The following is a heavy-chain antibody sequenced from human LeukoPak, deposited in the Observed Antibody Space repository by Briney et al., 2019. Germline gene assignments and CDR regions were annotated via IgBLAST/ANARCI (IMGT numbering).Heavy chain of an antibody. Sequence: PGGSLRLSCAASGFTFGDYAMHWVRQAPGKSLEWISLINWDGGDTYYADSVRGRFTISRDNSKNSLYLQMNSLRAEDTALYYCAKDGSSVGTLMRVYYYYYMDVWGKGTTVTVSS. CDR2: INWDGGDT. V-gene: IGHV3-43D*03. CDR3: AKDGSSVGTLMRVYYYYYMDV. J-gene: IGHJ6*03. D-gene: IGHD1-7*01. CDR1: GFTFGDYA.